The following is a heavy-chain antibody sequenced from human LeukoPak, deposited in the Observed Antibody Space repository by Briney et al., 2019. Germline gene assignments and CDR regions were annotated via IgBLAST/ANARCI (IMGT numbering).Heavy chain of an antibody. CDR2: ISSSSSTI. CDR3: ARNRIAAREYFDY. D-gene: IGHD6-6*01. CDR1: GFTFSSYS. Sequence: QSGGSLTLSCAASGFTFSSYSMNWVRQAPGKGLEWVSYISSSSSTIYYADSVKGRFTISRDNAKNSLYLQMNSLRAEDTAVYYCARNRIAAREYFDYWGQGTLVSVSS. J-gene: IGHJ4*02. V-gene: IGHV3-48*01.